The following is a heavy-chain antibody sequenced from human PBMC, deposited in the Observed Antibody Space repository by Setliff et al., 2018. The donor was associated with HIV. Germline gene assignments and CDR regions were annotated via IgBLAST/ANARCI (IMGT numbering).Heavy chain of an antibody. CDR1: GGSINSGGYY. J-gene: IGHJ3*02. CDR2: IYYSGNT. CDR3: ARAFCSSASCYGGGDAFDI. D-gene: IGHD2-2*01. Sequence: PSETLSLTCTVSGGSINSGGYYWSWIRQHPGRGLEWIGYIYYSGNTYYNPSLKSRLTISVDTSKNHFSLKLSSVTAADTAVYYCARAFCSSASCYGGGDAFDIWGQGTMVTVSS. V-gene: IGHV4-31*03.